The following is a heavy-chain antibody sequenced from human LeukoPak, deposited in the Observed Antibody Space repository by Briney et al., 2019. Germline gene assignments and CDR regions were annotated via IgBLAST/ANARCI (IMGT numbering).Heavy chain of an antibody. D-gene: IGHD5-18*01. J-gene: IGHJ5*02. V-gene: IGHV3-33*01. CDR3: ARDLGIQLWSWFDP. CDR1: GFTFSSYG. CDR2: IWYDGSNK. Sequence: GGSLRLSCAASGFTFSSYGMHWARQAPGKGLEWVAVIWYDGSNKYYADSVKGRFTISRDNSKNTLYLQMNSLRAEDTAVYYCARDLGIQLWSWFDPWGQGTLVTVSS.